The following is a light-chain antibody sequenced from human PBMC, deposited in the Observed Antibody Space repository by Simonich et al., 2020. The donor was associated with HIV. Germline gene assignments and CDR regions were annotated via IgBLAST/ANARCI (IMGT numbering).Light chain of an antibody. J-gene: IGKJ2*01. CDR1: QSISSN. Sequence: EIVMTQSPATLSVSPGERVTLSCRASQSISSNLAWYQQKTGQAPTLLIYGASTRATGVPARFTGSGSGTEFTLTVSSLQSEDFAVYFCQQYNYWYTCGQGTKLEIK. V-gene: IGKV3-15*01. CDR2: GAS. CDR3: QQYNYWYT.